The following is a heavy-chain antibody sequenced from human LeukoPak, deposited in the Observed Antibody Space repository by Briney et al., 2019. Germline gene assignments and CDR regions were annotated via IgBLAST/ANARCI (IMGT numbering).Heavy chain of an antibody. CDR3: ARHEDRVTAQHPLFDY. CDR2: VYYGGST. J-gene: IGHJ4*02. Sequence: SQALSLTFTVSGGSISRGDFYWSWIRQPPGKGLEWVGYVYYGGSTYYNPSLRSRVTISLDTSKNQFSLKLSSVTAADTAVYYCARHEDRVTAQHPLFDYWGQGTLVTVSS. D-gene: IGHD2-21*02. V-gene: IGHV4-30-4*08. CDR1: GGSISRGDFY.